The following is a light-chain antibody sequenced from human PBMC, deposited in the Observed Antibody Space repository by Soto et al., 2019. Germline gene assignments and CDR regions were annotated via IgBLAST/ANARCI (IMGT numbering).Light chain of an antibody. V-gene: IGKV3-15*01. CDR2: GAS. CDR3: QQYSNWPLT. J-gene: IGKJ4*01. CDR1: QSVGSN. Sequence: EIEMTQSPAILSVSPGERATLSCRTSQSVGSNLAWYQQKPGQAPRLLIYGASTWATGISARFSGSGSGTEFTLTISSLQSEDFAVYYCQQYSNWPLTFGGGTKVE.